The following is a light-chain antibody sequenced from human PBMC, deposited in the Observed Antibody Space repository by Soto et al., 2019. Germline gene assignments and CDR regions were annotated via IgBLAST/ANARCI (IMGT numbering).Light chain of an antibody. CDR2: GAS. Sequence: EIVVTQSPATLSVSPGERATLSCRSSQSVSSNLAWYQKKPGQAPSRVIYGASTRASGIPAMFSVRGSGTEFTINISILQSEDFLVYYCQQYKIWHPWTFVQGHKVEF. CDR3: QQYKIWHPWT. J-gene: IGKJ1*01. CDR1: QSVSSN. V-gene: IGKV3-15*01.